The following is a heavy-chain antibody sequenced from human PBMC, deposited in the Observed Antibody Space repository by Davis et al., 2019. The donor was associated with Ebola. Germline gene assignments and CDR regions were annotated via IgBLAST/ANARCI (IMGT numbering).Heavy chain of an antibody. CDR2: INHSGST. D-gene: IGHD6-19*01. Sequence: SETLSLTCAVYGGSFSGYYWSWIRQSPGKGLEWIGEINHSGSTNYNPSLKSRVTISVDTSKNQFSLKLSSVTAADTAVYYCARGTMYSSGWYFDFWGQGTLVTVSS. CDR3: ARGTMYSSGWYFDF. V-gene: IGHV4-34*01. CDR1: GGSFSGYY. J-gene: IGHJ4*02.